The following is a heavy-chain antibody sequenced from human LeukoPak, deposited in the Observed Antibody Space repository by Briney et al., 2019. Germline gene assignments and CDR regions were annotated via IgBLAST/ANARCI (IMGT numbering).Heavy chain of an antibody. J-gene: IGHJ4*02. CDR1: GFTFSSYG. D-gene: IGHD3-10*02. CDR3: ARGESGPVRGIYYVDIFDY. CDR2: ISYDGSNK. V-gene: IGHV3-30*03. Sequence: PGGSLRLSCAASGFTFSSYGMHWVRQAPGKGLEWVAVISYDGSNKYYADSVKGRFTISRDNSKNTLYLQMNSLRAEDTAVYYCARGESGPVRGIYYVDIFDYWGQGTLVTVSS.